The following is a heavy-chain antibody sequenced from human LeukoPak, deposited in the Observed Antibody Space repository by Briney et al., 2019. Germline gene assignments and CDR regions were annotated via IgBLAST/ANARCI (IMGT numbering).Heavy chain of an antibody. Sequence: ASVKVSCKASGYTFTSYDINWVRQATGQGLEWMGWMNPNSGNTGYAQKFQGRVTMTRNTSISTAYMELSSLRAEDTAVYYCARDSDSTGYYDFWSGYYPRGNFVYWGQGTLVTVSS. D-gene: IGHD3-3*01. CDR2: MNPNSGNT. V-gene: IGHV1-8*01. CDR1: GYTFTSYD. CDR3: ARDSDSTGYYDFWSGYYPRGNFVY. J-gene: IGHJ4*02.